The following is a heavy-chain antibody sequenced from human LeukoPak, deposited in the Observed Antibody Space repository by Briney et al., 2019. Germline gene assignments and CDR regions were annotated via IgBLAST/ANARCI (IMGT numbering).Heavy chain of an antibody. D-gene: IGHD2-8*01. J-gene: IGHJ4*02. V-gene: IGHV1-24*01. CDR1: GYSLSELS. CDR3: AAGGVYDLLDN. CDR2: FDPENGEA. Sequence: GASVKVSCKVSGYSLSELSMLWVRQAPGKGLEWMGGFDPENGEAVYAQKFQGRVTMTEDTSTDTSYMELNSLKSEDTAVYYCAAGGVYDLLDNWGQGTLVTVSS.